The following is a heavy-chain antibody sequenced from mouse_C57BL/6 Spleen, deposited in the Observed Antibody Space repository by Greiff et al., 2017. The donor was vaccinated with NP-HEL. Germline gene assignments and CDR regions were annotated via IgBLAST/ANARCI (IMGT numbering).Heavy chain of an antibody. V-gene: IGHV1-53*01. J-gene: IGHJ2*01. CDR2: INPSNGGT. D-gene: IGHD2-4*01. Sequence: VQLQQPGTELVKPGASVKLSCKASGYTFTSYWMHWVKQRPGQGLEWIGNINPSNGGTNYNEKFKSKATLTVDKSSSTAYMQLSSLTSEDSAVYYWVSGDYDEGGFDYWGQGTTLTVSS. CDR3: VSGDYDEGGFDY. CDR1: GYTFTSYW.